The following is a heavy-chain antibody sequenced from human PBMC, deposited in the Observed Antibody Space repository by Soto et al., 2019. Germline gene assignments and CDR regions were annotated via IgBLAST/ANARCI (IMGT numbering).Heavy chain of an antibody. D-gene: IGHD2-21*02. CDR3: ARWGVVVTAIRHDAFDI. CDR1: GGSISSSSYY. Sequence: PSETLSLTCTVSGGSISSSSYYWGWIRQPPGKGLEWIGSIYYSGSTYYNPSLKSRVTISVDTSKNQFSLKLSSVTAADTAVSYGARWGVVVTAIRHDAFDIWGQGTMVTVSS. J-gene: IGHJ3*02. V-gene: IGHV4-39*01. CDR2: IYYSGST.